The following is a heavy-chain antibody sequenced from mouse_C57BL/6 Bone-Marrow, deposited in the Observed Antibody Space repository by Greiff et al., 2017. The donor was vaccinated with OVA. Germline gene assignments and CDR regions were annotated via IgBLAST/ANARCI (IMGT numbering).Heavy chain of an antibody. Sequence: QVQLKQSGPGLVAPSQSLSITCTVSGFSLTSYGVSWVRQPPGKGLEWLGVIWGDGSTNYHSALISRLSISKDNSKSQVFLKLNSLQTDDTATYYCASGYSNRPFAYWGQGTLVTVSA. V-gene: IGHV2-3*01. D-gene: IGHD2-5*01. CDR1: GFSLTSYG. CDR3: ASGYSNRPFAY. J-gene: IGHJ3*01. CDR2: IWGDGST.